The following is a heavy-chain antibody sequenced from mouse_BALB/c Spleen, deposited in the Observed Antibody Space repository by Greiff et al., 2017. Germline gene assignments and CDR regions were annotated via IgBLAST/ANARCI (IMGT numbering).Heavy chain of an antibody. J-gene: IGHJ1*01. CDR2: INSNGGST. Sequence: EVQRVESGGGLVQPGGSLKLSCAASGFTFSSYGMSWVRQTPDKRLELVATINSNGGSTYYPDSVKGRFTISRDNAKNTLYLQMSSLKSEDTAMYYCARNYYGSSYWYFDVWGAGTTVTVSS. D-gene: IGHD1-1*01. CDR1: GFTFSSYG. CDR3: ARNYYGSSYWYFDV. V-gene: IGHV5-6-3*01.